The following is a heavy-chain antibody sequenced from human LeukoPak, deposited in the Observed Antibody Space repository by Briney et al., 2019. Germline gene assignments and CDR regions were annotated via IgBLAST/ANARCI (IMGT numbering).Heavy chain of an antibody. D-gene: IGHD1-26*01. CDR1: GYTFTSYG. V-gene: IGHV1-18*01. J-gene: IGHJ4*02. CDR3: AREERSGSYMD. CDR2: MSAYNGNT. Sequence: ASVKVSCKASGYTFTSYGISWVRQAPGQGLEWMGWMSAYNGNTNYAQKLQGRVTMTTDTSTSTAYRELRSLRSDDTAVYYCAREERSGSYMDWGQGTLVTVSS.